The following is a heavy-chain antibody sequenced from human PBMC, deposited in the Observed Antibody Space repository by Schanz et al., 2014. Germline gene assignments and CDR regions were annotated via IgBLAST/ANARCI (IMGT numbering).Heavy chain of an antibody. CDR2: IYYSGST. V-gene: IGHV4-39*01. CDR3: ARLWGGWRIPDY. J-gene: IGHJ4*02. CDR1: GDSISSTSYY. Sequence: QLQMQESGPGLVKPSETLSLTCSVSGDSISSTSYYWGWIRQPPGKGLGWIGSIYYSGSTYYNASLKSGVPISVDTSKNQFSLKLNSVTAADSAVYYCARLWGGWRIPDYWGQGTLVTVSS. D-gene: IGHD6-19*01.